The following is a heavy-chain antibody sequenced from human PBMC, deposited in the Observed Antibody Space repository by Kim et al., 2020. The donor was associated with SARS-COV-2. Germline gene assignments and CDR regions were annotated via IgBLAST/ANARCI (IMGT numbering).Heavy chain of an antibody. J-gene: IGHJ5*02. CDR3: ARDSNSPIAAAGMLVGGWFDP. D-gene: IGHD6-13*01. CDR1: GYSISSGYY. Sequence: SETLSLTCTVSGYSISSGYYCGWIRQPPGKGLEWIGSIYHSGSTYYNPSLKSRVTISVDTSKNQFSLKLSSVTAADTAVYYCARDSNSPIAAAGMLVGGWFDPWGQGTLVTVSS. CDR2: IYHSGST. V-gene: IGHV4-38-2*02.